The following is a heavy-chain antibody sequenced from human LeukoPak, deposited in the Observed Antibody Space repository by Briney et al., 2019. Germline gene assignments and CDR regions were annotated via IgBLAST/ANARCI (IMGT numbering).Heavy chain of an antibody. V-gene: IGHV3-23*01. D-gene: IGHD3/OR15-3a*01. CDR2: ISGSGRDT. CDR3: AKWGDFWTGLNNWYFEL. CDR1: GFTFSSCA. Sequence: GGSLRLSCAASGFTFSSCAMTWVRQAPGRGLQWVSGISGSGRDTFYSDSVKGRFTISRDNSKNTHYLQMSSLTAEDTAVYYCAKWGDFWTGLNNWYFELWGRGTLVTVSS. J-gene: IGHJ2*01.